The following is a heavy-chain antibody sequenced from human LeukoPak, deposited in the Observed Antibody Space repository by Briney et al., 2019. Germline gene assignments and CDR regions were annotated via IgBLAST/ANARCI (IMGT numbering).Heavy chain of an antibody. J-gene: IGHJ4*02. CDR2: IKQYGGEK. Sequence: GGSLRLSCVASGFAFRSYWRSWVRQAPGKGLEWVANIKQYGGEKSYVHSVKGRYTISRDNAKNSLFLQMNSLRVEDTAVYYCARLGGSYYTYWGQGTLVTVSS. D-gene: IGHD1-26*01. CDR3: ARLGGSYYTY. V-gene: IGHV3-7*01. CDR1: GFAFRSYW.